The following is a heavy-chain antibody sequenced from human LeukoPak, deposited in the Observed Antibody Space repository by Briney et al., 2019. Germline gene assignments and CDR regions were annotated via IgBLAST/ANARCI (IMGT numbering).Heavy chain of an antibody. CDR1: GFTFSSYA. Sequence: GGSLRLSCAASGFTFSSYAMSWIRQAPGKGLEWVSVISGSGGSTYYGDSVKGRFTISRDNSKNTLYLQMNSLRAEDTAVYHCAKSPTVTRGLDCWGQGTLVTVSS. V-gene: IGHV3-23*01. CDR2: ISGSGGST. D-gene: IGHD4-17*01. J-gene: IGHJ4*02. CDR3: AKSPTVTRGLDC.